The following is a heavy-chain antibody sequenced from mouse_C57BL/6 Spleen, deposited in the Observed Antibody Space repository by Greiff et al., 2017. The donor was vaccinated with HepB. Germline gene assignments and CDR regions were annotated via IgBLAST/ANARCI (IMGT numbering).Heavy chain of an antibody. CDR1: GYAFSSSW. CDR3: ARPAYYSNYGFAY. D-gene: IGHD2-5*01. J-gene: IGHJ3*01. V-gene: IGHV1-82*01. Sequence: VQLQESGPELVKPGASVKISCKASGYAFSSSWMNWVKQRPGKGLEWIGRIYPGDGDTNYNGKFKGKATLTADKSSSTAYMQLSSLTSEDSAVYFCARPAYYSNYGFAYWGQGTLVTVSA. CDR2: IYPGDGDT.